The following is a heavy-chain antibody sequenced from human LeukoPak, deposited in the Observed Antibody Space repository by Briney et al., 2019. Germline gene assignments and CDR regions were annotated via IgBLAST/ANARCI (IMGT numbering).Heavy chain of an antibody. D-gene: IGHD3-10*01. CDR1: GFTFSSYE. Sequence: PGGSLRLSCAASGFTFSSYEMNWVRQAPGKGLEWFSYISSSGSTIYYADSVKGRFTISRDNAKNSLYLQVNSLRAEDTAVYYCATNPNSYYYGSGSYYLNDYWGQGTLVTVSS. CDR3: ATNPNSYYYGSGSYYLNDY. CDR2: ISSSGSTI. V-gene: IGHV3-48*03. J-gene: IGHJ4*02.